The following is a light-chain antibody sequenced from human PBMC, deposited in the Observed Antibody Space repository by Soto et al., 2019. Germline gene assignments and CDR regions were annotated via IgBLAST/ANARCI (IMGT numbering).Light chain of an antibody. V-gene: IGKV2-30*01. CDR3: MQASHWPLT. CDR1: QDLVYRDGNTF. J-gene: IGKJ4*01. Sequence: DVVLTQSPLSPPVSLGQPASISCRSSQDLVYRDGNTFVSWFHQRPGQSPRRLFYQVSKRESGVPDRFNGSGSGTTFTLKISRVKAEDVGVYYCMQASHWPLTFDGGTMFEI. CDR2: QVS.